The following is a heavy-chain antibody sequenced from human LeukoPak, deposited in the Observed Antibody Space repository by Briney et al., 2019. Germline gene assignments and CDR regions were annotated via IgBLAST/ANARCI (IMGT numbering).Heavy chain of an antibody. D-gene: IGHD2-2*01. CDR1: GFTFSSYA. CDR3: AIVARGCTITSCYIDS. CDR2: ISGSGGST. V-gene: IGHV3-23*01. J-gene: IGHJ4*02. Sequence: PGGSLRLSCAASGFTFSSYAMSWVRQAPGKGLEWVSAISGSGGSTYYADSVKGRFTISRDNSKNTVYLQMNSLRVEDTAVYHCAIVARGCTITSCYIDSWGQGTLVTVSS.